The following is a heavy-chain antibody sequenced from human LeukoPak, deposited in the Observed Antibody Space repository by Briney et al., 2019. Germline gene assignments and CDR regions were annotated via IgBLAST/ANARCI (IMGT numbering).Heavy chain of an antibody. CDR2: IYPSDSDT. Sequence: GESLKISCKGSGYSFTNYWISWVRQMPGKGLECMGIIYPSDSDTRYSPSFQGQVTISADKSISTAYLQWSSLKASDTAMYYCARTYEAYVPSFDYWGQGTLVTVSS. D-gene: IGHD5-12*01. V-gene: IGHV5-51*01. CDR3: ARTYEAYVPSFDY. J-gene: IGHJ4*02. CDR1: GYSFTNYW.